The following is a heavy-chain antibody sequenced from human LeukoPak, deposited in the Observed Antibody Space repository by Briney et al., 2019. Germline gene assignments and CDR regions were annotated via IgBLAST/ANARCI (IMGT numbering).Heavy chain of an antibody. Sequence: PGGSLRLSCAASGFTFSGSAMHWVRQASGKGLEWVGRVRSKANSYATAYAASVKGRFTISRDESKNTAYLQMNSLKTEDTAVYYCTTRGYSSSEYYYYYYMDVWGKGTTVTVSS. V-gene: IGHV3-73*01. CDR2: VRSKANSYAT. J-gene: IGHJ6*03. CDR3: TTRGYSSSEYYYYYYMDV. D-gene: IGHD6-6*01. CDR1: GFTFSGSA.